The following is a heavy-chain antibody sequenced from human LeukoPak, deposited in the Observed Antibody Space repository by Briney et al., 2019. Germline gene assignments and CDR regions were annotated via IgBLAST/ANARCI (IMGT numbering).Heavy chain of an antibody. J-gene: IGHJ4*02. CDR1: GYTFTSYG. Sequence: ASVKVSCKASGYTFTSYGISWVRQAPGQGLEWMGWMNPNSGNTGYAQKFQGRVTMTRNTSISTAYMELSSLRSEDTAVYYCARDYSGSYVHWGQGTLVTVSS. V-gene: IGHV1-8*02. D-gene: IGHD1-26*01. CDR3: ARDYSGSYVH. CDR2: MNPNSGNT.